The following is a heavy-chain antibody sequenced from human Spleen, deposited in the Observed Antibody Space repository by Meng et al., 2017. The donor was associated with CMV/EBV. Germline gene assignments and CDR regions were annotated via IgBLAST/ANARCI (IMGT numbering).Heavy chain of an antibody. CDR2: VSGSGGST. V-gene: IGHV3-23*01. J-gene: IGHJ5*02. CDR3: APVGGWGTGTPTALVT. Sequence: GESLKISCAASGFTFSSYTMGWVRQAPGQGLEWVSAVSGSGGSTNYADSVKGRFTISRDNSKSTLYLQLNNLRAGDTAVYYCAPVGGWGTGTPTALVTWGQGALVTVSS. CDR1: GFTFSSYT. D-gene: IGHD2-8*02.